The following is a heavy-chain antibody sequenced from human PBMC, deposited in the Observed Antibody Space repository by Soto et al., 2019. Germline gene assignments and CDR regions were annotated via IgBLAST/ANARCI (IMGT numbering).Heavy chain of an antibody. Sequence: GDSLKISCKGSGHCFAGYWITWERQKPGKGLEWMGRIDPSDSQTYYSPSFRGHVTISATKSITTVFLQWSSLRASDTAMYYCARQIYDSDTGPNSHYYQDSWGYGNPVTVSS. J-gene: IGHJ4*01. V-gene: IGHV5-10-1*01. CDR2: IDPSDSQT. CDR1: GHCFAGYW. CDR3: ARQIYDSDTGPNSHYYQDS. D-gene: IGHD3-22*01.